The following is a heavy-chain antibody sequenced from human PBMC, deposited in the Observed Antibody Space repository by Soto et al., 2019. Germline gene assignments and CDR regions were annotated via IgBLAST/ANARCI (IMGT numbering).Heavy chain of an antibody. CDR3: ARPDDYGGNSDDAFDV. CDR1: GLSISTTNHY. D-gene: IGHD4-17*01. V-gene: IGHV4-39*01. CDR2: IYFSGLT. Sequence: SETLSLTCTVSGLSISTTNHYWAWIRQPPGKGLEWIGNIYFSGLTYYNPSPKGRLAISVDTSKNQFSLKLTSVTAADTGVYFCARPDDYGGNSDDAFDVWGQGTMVTVSS. J-gene: IGHJ3*01.